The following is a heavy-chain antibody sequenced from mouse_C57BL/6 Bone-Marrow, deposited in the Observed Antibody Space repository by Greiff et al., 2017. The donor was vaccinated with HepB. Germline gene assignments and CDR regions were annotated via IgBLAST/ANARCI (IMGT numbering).Heavy chain of an antibody. CDR2: IHPNSGST. Sequence: QVQLQQSGAELVKPGASVKLSCKASGYTFTSYWMHWVKQRPGQGLEWIGMIHPNSGSTNYNEKFKSKATLTVDKSSSTAYMQLSSLTSEDSAVYYCASRDYEWDWFAYWGQGTLVTVSA. V-gene: IGHV1-64*01. J-gene: IGHJ3*01. D-gene: IGHD2-4*01. CDR3: ASRDYEWDWFAY. CDR1: GYTFTSYW.